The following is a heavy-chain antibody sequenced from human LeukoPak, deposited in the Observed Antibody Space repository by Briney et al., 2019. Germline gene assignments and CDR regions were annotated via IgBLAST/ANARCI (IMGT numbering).Heavy chain of an antibody. Sequence: PGGSLRLSCAASGFTVSSNYMSWVRQAPGKGLEWVSIIYIDGSTFYADSVKGRFTISRDNSKNTLYLQMNSLRAEDTAVYYCAIRGALSDDAFDIWGQGTMVTVSS. J-gene: IGHJ3*02. CDR3: AIRGALSDDAFDI. CDR1: GFTVSSNY. D-gene: IGHD3-10*01. V-gene: IGHV3-53*01. CDR2: IYIDGST.